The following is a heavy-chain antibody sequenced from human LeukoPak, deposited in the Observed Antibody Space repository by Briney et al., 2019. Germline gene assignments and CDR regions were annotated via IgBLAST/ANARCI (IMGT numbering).Heavy chain of an antibody. V-gene: IGHV1-69*05. J-gene: IGHJ4*02. CDR2: IIRIFGTA. D-gene: IGHD1-26*01. CDR3: ARGSGSYFY. Sequence: ASVKVSCMASGGTFSSYAISWVRQAPGQGLEWMGGIIRIFGTANYAQNSQGIVTITTDESTSTAYMELSSVRSEDTAVYNCARGSGSYFYWGQGTLVTVSS. CDR1: GGTFSSYA.